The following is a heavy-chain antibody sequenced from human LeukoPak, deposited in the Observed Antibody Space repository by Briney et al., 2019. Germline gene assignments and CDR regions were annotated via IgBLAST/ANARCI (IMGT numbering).Heavy chain of an antibody. Sequence: PSETLSLTCAVYGGSFSGYYWSWIRQPPGKGLAWIGEINHSGSTNYNPSLKSRVTISVDTSKNQFSLQLTSVTAADTAVYYCARRTSDDYGDYGDYWGQGTLVTVSS. D-gene: IGHD4-17*01. CDR3: ARRTSDDYGDYGDY. CDR2: INHSGST. CDR1: GGSFSGYY. J-gene: IGHJ4*02. V-gene: IGHV4-34*01.